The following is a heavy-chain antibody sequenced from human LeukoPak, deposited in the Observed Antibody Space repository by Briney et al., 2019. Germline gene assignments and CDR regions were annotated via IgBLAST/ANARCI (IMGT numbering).Heavy chain of an antibody. D-gene: IGHD3-10*01. CDR3: AKGVGSTRRGPWDY. Sequence: GGSLRLSCAASGFTFSSYAMSWVRRAPGKGLEWVSAISGSGGSTYYADSVKGRFTISRDNSKNTLYLQMNSLRAEDTAVYYCAKGVGSTRRGPWDYWGQGTLVTVSS. CDR2: ISGSGGST. V-gene: IGHV3-23*01. J-gene: IGHJ4*02. CDR1: GFTFSSYA.